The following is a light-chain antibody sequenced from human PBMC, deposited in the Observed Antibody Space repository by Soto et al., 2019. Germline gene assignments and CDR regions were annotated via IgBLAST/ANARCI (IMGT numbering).Light chain of an antibody. V-gene: IGKV1-33*01. CDR2: DAS. CDR3: QQYDNLPIT. CDR1: QDISNY. J-gene: IGKJ3*01. Sequence: DIQMTQSPSSLSASVGDRVTITCQASQDISNYLNWYQQKPGKAPKLLIYDASNLETGVPSRFSGSGSGTDFTFTISSLQPEDIGTYYCQQYDNLPITFGPGTKVD.